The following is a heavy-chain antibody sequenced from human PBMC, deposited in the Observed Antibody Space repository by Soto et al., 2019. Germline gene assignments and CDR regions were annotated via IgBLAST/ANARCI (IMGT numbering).Heavy chain of an antibody. V-gene: IGHV3-23*01. D-gene: IGHD1-26*01. Sequence: PGGSLRLSCAASGFTFDNYAMNLVRQAPGKGLEWVSGITGSGETTYYADSVKGRFTISRDNSKNTLYVQLNSLRVEDTAIYYCAKVSLGATTITDFYYYGMDVWGQGTMVTVSS. CDR3: AKVSLGATTITDFYYYGMDV. CDR1: GFTFDNYA. CDR2: ITGSGETT. J-gene: IGHJ6*02.